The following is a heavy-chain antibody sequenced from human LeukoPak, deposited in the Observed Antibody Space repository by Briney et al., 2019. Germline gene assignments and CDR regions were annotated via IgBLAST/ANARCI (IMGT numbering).Heavy chain of an antibody. CDR3: ARAYYYDTSATPDY. Sequence: GGSLRLSCAASGFTLSSYAMHWVRQAPGKGLEWVAVIWYDGSIKYYADSVKGRFTISRDNSKNTLYLQMNSLRAEDTAVYYCARAYYYDTSATPDYWGQGTLVTVSS. V-gene: IGHV3-33*08. CDR1: GFTLSSYA. D-gene: IGHD3-22*01. J-gene: IGHJ4*02. CDR2: IWYDGSIK.